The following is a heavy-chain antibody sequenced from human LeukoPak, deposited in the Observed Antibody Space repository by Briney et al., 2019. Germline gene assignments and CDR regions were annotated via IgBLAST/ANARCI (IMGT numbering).Heavy chain of an antibody. D-gene: IGHD3-16*01. CDR1: GGSISSGSYY. CDR2: IYYSGST. V-gene: IGHV4-39*01. J-gene: IGHJ3*02. CDR3: ARLMMGAFDI. Sequence: PSETLSLTCTVSGGSISSGSYYWGWVRQPPGKGLEWIGSIYYSGSTYYNPSLKSRVTISVDTSKNQFSLKLSSVTAADTAVYYCARLMMGAFDIWGQGTMVTVSS.